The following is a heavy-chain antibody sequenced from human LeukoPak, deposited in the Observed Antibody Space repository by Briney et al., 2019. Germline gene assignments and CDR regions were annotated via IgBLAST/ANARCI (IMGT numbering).Heavy chain of an antibody. CDR3: AKAPRTGILVLRGY. V-gene: IGHV3-30*02. D-gene: IGHD1-1*01. CDR2: IRYDGSNK. Sequence: PGGSLRLSCAASGFTFSSYGMHWVRQAPGKGLEWVAFIRYDGSNKYYADSAKGRFTISRDNSKNTLYLQMNSLRAEDTAVYYCAKAPRTGILVLRGYWGQGTLVTVSS. CDR1: GFTFSSYG. J-gene: IGHJ4*02.